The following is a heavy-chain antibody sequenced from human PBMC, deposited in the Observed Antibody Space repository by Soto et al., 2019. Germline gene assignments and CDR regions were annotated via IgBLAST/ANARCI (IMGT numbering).Heavy chain of an antibody. D-gene: IGHD1-26*01. Sequence: SETLSLTCTVSGGSISSSSYYWGWIRQPPGKGLEWIGSIYYSGSTYYNPSLKSRVTISVDTSKNQFSLKLSSVTAADTAVYYCARHRELGGDDAFDIWGQGTMVTVSS. CDR3: ARHRELGGDDAFDI. V-gene: IGHV4-39*01. J-gene: IGHJ3*02. CDR2: IYYSGST. CDR1: GGSISSSSYY.